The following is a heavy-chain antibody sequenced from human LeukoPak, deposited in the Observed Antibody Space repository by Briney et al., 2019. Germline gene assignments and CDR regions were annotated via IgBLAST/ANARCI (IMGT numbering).Heavy chain of an antibody. CDR3: ARGGWLQYNYYYYGMDV. J-gene: IGHJ6*02. Sequence: PGGSLRLSCAASGFTFSSYEMNWVRQAPGKGLEWVSYIRSSGSTIYYADSVKGRFTISRDNAKNSLYLQMNSLRAEDTAVYYCARGGWLQYNYYYYGMDVWGQGTTVTVSS. V-gene: IGHV3-48*03. CDR1: GFTFSSYE. D-gene: IGHD5-24*01. CDR2: IRSSGSTI.